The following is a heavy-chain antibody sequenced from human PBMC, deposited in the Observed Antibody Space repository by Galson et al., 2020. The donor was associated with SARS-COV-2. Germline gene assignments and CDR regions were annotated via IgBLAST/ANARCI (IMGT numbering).Heavy chain of an antibody. CDR1: GDSISTTTGSFY. V-gene: IGHV4-39*07. CDR3: ARGRESFETTRHYFDS. D-gene: IGHD3-9*01. Sequence: SETLSLTCTVSGDSISTTTGSFYWGWVRQPPGKGLAWIGSIFHLGNTYSNPSPHSRLTLSVDTSKNQFSLELTSLTAADTAVYFCARGRESFETTRHYFDSWGQGALVTVSS. CDR2: IFHLGNT. J-gene: IGHJ4*02.